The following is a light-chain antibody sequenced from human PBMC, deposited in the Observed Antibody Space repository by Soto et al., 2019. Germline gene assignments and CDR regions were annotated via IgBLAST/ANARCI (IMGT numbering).Light chain of an antibody. Sequence: DIQMTQSPSSLSASVGDRVTITCQASQDINNFLSWYQQKPGKSPKLLNYDASTLETGVNSSFSGSNSVTSFISTNSRLQAEDIATYYCQQYDYFPRTFGGGTKVEIK. J-gene: IGKJ4*01. CDR1: QDINNF. CDR3: QQYDYFPRT. CDR2: DAS. V-gene: IGKV1-33*01.